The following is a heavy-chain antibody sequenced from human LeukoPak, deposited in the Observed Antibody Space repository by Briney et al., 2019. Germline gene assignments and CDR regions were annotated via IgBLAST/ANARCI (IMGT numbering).Heavy chain of an antibody. D-gene: IGHD3-3*01. V-gene: IGHV1-18*01. CDR1: RYTFTSYG. CDR3: ARTYYDFWSGYFGYYYMDV. J-gene: IGHJ6*03. CDR2: ISAYNGNT. Sequence: ASVKVSCKASRYTFTSYGISWVRQAPGQGLEWMGWISAYNGNTNYAQKLQGRVTMTTDTSTSTAYMELRSLRSDDTAVYYCARTYYDFWSGYFGYYYMDVWGKGTTVTVSS.